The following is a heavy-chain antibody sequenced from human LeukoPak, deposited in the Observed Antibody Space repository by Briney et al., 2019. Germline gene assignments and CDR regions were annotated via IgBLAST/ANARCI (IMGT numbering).Heavy chain of an antibody. D-gene: IGHD3-22*01. CDR1: GFTFSSYR. V-gene: IGHV3-74*01. CDR3: ARGLYNYDRSGYPH. CDR2: INTDGSST. J-gene: IGHJ4*02. Sequence: GGSLRLSCAASGFTFSSYRMHWVRQAPGKGLAWVSRINTDGSSTDYADSVKGRFTISRDNAKNTLYLQMNSLRAEGTAVYYCARGLYNYDRSGYPHWGQGTLVTVSS.